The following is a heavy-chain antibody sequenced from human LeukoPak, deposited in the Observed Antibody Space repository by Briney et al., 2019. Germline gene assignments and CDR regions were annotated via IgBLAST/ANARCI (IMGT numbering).Heavy chain of an antibody. Sequence: ASVKVSCKASGYTFTSYDINWVRQATGQGLEWMGWMNPNSGNTGYAQKFQGRVTMTRNTSISTAYMELSSLRSEDTAVYYCAREGRTPLYSSGWYPFDYWGQGTLVTVSS. D-gene: IGHD6-19*01. CDR2: MNPNSGNT. CDR1: GYTFTSYD. J-gene: IGHJ4*02. V-gene: IGHV1-8*01. CDR3: AREGRTPLYSSGWYPFDY.